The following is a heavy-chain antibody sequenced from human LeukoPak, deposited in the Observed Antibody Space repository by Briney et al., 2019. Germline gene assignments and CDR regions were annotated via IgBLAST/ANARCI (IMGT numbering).Heavy chain of an antibody. J-gene: IGHJ5*02. D-gene: IGHD2-2*02. CDR2: INPNSGGT. Sequence: VASVKVSCKASGYTFTGYYMHWVRQAPGQGLEWMGRINPNSGGTNYAQKFQGRVTMTRDTSISTAYMELSRLRSDDTAVYYCARDYDDIVAVPAAIRGKNNWFDPWGQGTLVTVSS. CDR1: GYTFTGYY. CDR3: ARDYDDIVAVPAAIRGKNNWFDP. V-gene: IGHV1-2*06.